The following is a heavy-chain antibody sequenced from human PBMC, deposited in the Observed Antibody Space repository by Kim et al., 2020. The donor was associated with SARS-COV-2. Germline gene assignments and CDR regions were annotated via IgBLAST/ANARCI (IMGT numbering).Heavy chain of an antibody. D-gene: IGHD3-22*01. Sequence: LKSRVTISVGTPKNQFSLKLNSVTAADTAVYYCARVLTSITMIVEGAFDIWGQGTMVTVSS. V-gene: IGHV4-34*01. CDR3: ARVLTSITMIVEGAFDI. J-gene: IGHJ3*02.